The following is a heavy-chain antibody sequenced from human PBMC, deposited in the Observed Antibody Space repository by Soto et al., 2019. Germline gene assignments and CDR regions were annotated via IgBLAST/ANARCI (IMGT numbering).Heavy chain of an antibody. J-gene: IGHJ5*02. D-gene: IGHD6-13*01. V-gene: IGHV1-18*01. Sequence: ASVKVSCKASGYTFTSYGISWVRQAPGQGLEWMGWISAYNGNTNYAQKLQGRVTMTTNTSTSTAYMELRSLRSDDTAVYYCARDLQEAAGTVGWFDPWGQGTQVTVSS. CDR1: GYTFTSYG. CDR3: ARDLQEAAGTVGWFDP. CDR2: ISAYNGNT.